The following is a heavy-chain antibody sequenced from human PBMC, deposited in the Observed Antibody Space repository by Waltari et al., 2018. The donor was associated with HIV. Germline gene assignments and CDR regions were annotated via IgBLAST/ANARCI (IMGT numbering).Heavy chain of an antibody. J-gene: IGHJ3*01. CDR3: TIGNGHAFDL. D-gene: IGHD2-8*01. Sequence: EVQLVESGGGSVQPGGSLRLSCAASGFTVSSYWMFWVRQVPGKGLVWVSRINSDGSSTTYADSVKCRFTISRDNAKNTLYLQMNSLRAEDTAMYYCTIGNGHAFDLWGQGTMVTVSS. V-gene: IGHV3-74*01. CDR2: INSDGSST. CDR1: GFTVSSYW.